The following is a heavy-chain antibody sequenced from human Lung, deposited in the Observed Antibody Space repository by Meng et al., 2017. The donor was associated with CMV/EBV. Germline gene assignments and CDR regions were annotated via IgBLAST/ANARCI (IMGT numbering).Heavy chain of an antibody. Sequence: XVXXSCXXSGYRFSAYYMHWVRQAPGQGLEWMGWINPNSGGTNYAQKFQGRVTMTRDTSISTAYMELSRLRSDDTAVYYCAREMNVYYDFWSGYYPRPDYYYYGMDVWGQGTXVTVSS. D-gene: IGHD3-3*01. CDR3: AREMNVYYDFWSGYYPRPDYYYYGMDV. CDR2: INPNSGGT. CDR1: GYRFSAYY. V-gene: IGHV1-2*02. J-gene: IGHJ6*02.